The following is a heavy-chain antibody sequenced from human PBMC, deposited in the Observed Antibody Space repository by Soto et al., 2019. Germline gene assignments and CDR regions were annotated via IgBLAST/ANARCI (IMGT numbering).Heavy chain of an antibody. V-gene: IGHV3-72*01. CDR1: GFTFSDHY. Sequence: GESLKISCAASGFTFSDHYMDWVRQAPGKGLEWVGRTRNKANSYTTEYAASVKGRFTISRDDSKNSLYLQMNSLKTEDTAVYYCASHRYYDSSGYYAFDIWGQGTMVTVSS. CDR3: ASHRYYDSSGYYAFDI. CDR2: TRNKANSYTT. J-gene: IGHJ3*02. D-gene: IGHD3-22*01.